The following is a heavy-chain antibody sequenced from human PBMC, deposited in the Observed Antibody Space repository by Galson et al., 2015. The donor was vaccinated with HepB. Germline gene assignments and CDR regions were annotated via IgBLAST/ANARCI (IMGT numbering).Heavy chain of an antibody. V-gene: IGHV3-66*01. CDR3: ARASYYYDSSGWGYYFDH. CDR1: GFTFSTNY. Sequence: SLRLSCAASGFTFSTNYMTWVRQAPGKGLEWVSLIYSGGSTHYADSVKGRFTISRDNSNNTLYLQMNTLRADDTAVYYCARASYYYDSSGWGYYFDHWGQGTLVTVSS. CDR2: IYSGGST. D-gene: IGHD3-22*01. J-gene: IGHJ4*02.